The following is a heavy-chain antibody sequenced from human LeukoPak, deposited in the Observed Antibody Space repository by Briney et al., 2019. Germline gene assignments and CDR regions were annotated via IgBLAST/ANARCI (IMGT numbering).Heavy chain of an antibody. CDR2: INDRGST. CDR3: VRDSRYGSGWFEDGLDF. J-gene: IGHJ6*02. CDR1: FDSVTSYL. V-gene: IGHV4-59*02. D-gene: IGHD6-13*01. Sequence: RSETLSPTSTFSFDSVTSYLWGWVRAPPRRGLGWLWHINDRGSTNYNPSLQGRVTISIDTSKNQFSLKVNSVTAADTAVYYCVRDSRYGSGWFEDGLDFWGQGTTVTVSS.